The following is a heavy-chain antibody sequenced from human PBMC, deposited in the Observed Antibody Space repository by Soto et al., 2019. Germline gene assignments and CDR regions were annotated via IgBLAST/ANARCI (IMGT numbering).Heavy chain of an antibody. D-gene: IGHD3-16*01. J-gene: IGHJ4*02. CDR1: GFSLTTNGVG. CDR3: AHSIPPRILRY. CDR2: IYWDDDE. V-gene: IGHV2-5*02. Sequence: QITLKESGPALVKPTQTLTLTCTFSGFSLTTNGVGVGWIRQPPGKALEWLALIYWDDDERYSPSLQSRLTITKDTSKSQVVLTMTNMDPVDPATYYCAHSIPPRILRYWGQGTLVTVSS.